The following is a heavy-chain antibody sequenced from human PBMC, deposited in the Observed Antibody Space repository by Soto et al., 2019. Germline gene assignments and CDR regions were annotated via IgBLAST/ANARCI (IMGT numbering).Heavy chain of an antibody. CDR1: GGTFSSYA. Sequence: QVQLVQSGAEVKKPGSSVKVSCKASGGTFSSYALSWVRQAPGQGLEWMGGIIPIFGTANYAQKFQGRVTLTADESSCTAYMVLSSLSSENTTEYSCARITVTHVTEARSTFDYWGQGTLVTVST. CDR2: IIPIFGTA. V-gene: IGHV1-69*12. D-gene: IGHD4-4*01. CDR3: ARITVTHVTEARSTFDY. J-gene: IGHJ4*02.